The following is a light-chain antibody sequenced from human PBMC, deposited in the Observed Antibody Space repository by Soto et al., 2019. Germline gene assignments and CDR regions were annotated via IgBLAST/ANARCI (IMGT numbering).Light chain of an antibody. CDR3: SLYTSSSTYVV. J-gene: IGLJ2*01. V-gene: IGLV2-18*01. Sequence: QPVLTQPPSVSGSPGQSVTISCTGTSSDVGSYNRVSWYQQPPGTAPKLMIYEVSNRPSGVPDRFSGSKSGNTASLTISGLQAEDEADYYCSLYTSSSTYVVFGGGTKVTVL. CDR1: SSDVGSYNR. CDR2: EVS.